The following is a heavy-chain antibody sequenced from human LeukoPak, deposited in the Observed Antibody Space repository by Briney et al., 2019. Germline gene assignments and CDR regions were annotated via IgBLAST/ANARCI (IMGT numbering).Heavy chain of an antibody. J-gene: IGHJ6*02. CDR1: GYTFTSYG. Sequence: ASVKVSCKASGYTFTSYGISWVRQAPGQGLEWMGWISAYNGNTNYTQKLQGRVTMTTDTSTSTAYMEPRSLRSDDTAVYYCAREAAAFVYYGMDVWGQGTTVTVSS. CDR3: AREAAAFVYYGMDV. D-gene: IGHD6-25*01. CDR2: ISAYNGNT. V-gene: IGHV1-18*01.